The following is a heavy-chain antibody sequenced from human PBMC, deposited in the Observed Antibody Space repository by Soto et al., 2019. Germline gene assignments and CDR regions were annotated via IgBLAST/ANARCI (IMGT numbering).Heavy chain of an antibody. CDR1: GYTFTGYY. V-gene: IGHV1-2*02. CDR3: ARSLLPVYIAARPYFDY. CDR2: INPNSGGT. J-gene: IGHJ4*02. Sequence: ASVKVSCKASGYTFTGYYMHWVRQAPGQGLEWMGWINPNSGGTNYAQKFQGRVTMTRDTSISTAYMELSRLRSDDTAVYYCARSLLPVYIAARPYFDYWGQGTLVTVSS. D-gene: IGHD6-6*01.